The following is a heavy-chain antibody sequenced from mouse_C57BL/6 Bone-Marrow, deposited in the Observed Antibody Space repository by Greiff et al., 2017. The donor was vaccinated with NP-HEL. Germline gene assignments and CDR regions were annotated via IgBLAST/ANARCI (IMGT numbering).Heavy chain of an antibody. CDR1: GFTFSDFY. CDR3: ARDEAGTTPYWYFDV. V-gene: IGHV7-1*01. CDR2: SRNKANDYTT. D-gene: IGHD4-1*01. Sequence: EVKVVESGGGLVQSGRSLRLSCATSGFTFSDFYMEWVRQAPGKGLEWIAASRNKANDYTTEYSASVKGRFIVSRDTSQSILYLQMNALRAEDTAIYYCARDEAGTTPYWYFDVWGTGTTVTVSS. J-gene: IGHJ1*03.